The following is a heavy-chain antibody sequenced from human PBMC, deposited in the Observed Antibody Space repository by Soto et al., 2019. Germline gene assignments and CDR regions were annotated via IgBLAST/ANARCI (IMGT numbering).Heavy chain of an antibody. CDR3: ARGRTVRNYADDSSDYFYFFDY. J-gene: IGHJ4*02. V-gene: IGHV4-59*01. CDR2: VYYTGST. D-gene: IGHD3-22*01. Sequence: SETLSLTCTVSCDSSSTFYWGWMRQSPGKELEWIGYVYYTGSTNYNPSLKSRVTISVDRSKNQFSLKLTSANAADTAVYYCARGRTVRNYADDSSDYFYFFDYWGQGTQVTVSS. CDR1: CDSSSTFY.